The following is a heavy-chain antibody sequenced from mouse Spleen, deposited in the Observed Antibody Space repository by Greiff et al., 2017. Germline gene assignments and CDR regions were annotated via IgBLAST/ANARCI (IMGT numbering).Heavy chain of an antibody. D-gene: IGHD2-14*01. Sequence: VKLMESGPELVKPGASVKISCKASGYAFSSSWMNWVKQRPGKGLEWIGRIYPGDGDTNYNGKFKGKATLTADKSSSTAYMQLSSLTSEDSAVYFCAKGYRYDWYFDVWGAGTTVTVSS. CDR1: GYAFSSSW. CDR3: AKGYRYDWYFDV. J-gene: IGHJ1*01. CDR2: IYPGDGDT. V-gene: IGHV1-82*01.